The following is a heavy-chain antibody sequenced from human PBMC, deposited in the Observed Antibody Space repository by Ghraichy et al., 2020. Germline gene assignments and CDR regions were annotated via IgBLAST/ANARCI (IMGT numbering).Heavy chain of an antibody. CDR2: IHPSGSA. J-gene: IGHJ5*02. Sequence: SETLSLTCAVYGGSFSAYYWSWIRQPPGKGLEWIGEIHPSGSANYNPSLQSRVTISVDTSKNQFSLKLSSVTAADTAVYYCARGSDAYKTGNHWGQGTLVTVSS. CDR1: GGSFSAYY. V-gene: IGHV4-34*01. CDR3: ARGSDAYKTGNH. D-gene: IGHD5-24*01.